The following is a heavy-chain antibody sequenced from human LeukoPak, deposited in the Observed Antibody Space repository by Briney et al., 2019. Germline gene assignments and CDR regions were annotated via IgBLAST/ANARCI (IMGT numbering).Heavy chain of an antibody. CDR2: MNPNSGNT. J-gene: IGHJ4*02. CDR3: ARGVGSSGWWHRGGGVDY. Sequence: ASVKVSCKASGYTFTSYDINWVRQATGQGLEWMGWMNPNSGNTGYAQKFQGRVTMTRNTSISTAYMELSSLTSEDTAGYYCARGVGSSGWWHRGGGVDYWGQGTLVTVSS. V-gene: IGHV1-8*01. CDR1: GYTFTSYD. D-gene: IGHD6-19*01.